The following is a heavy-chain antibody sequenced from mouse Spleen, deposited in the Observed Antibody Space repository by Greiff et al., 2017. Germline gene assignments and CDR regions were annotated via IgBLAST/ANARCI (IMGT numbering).Heavy chain of an antibody. D-gene: IGHD3-3*01. J-gene: IGHJ3*01. CDR2: ISGGGSYT. V-gene: IGHV5-9-2*01. Sequence: EVKVEESGGGLVKPGGSLKLSCAASGFTFSSYGMSWVRQTPEKRLEWVATISGGGSYTYYPDSVKGRFTISRDNAKNNLYLQMSSLRSEDTALYYCARRGLGRDLAYLGQGTLVTFSA. CDR3: ARRGLGRDLAY. CDR1: GFTFSSYG.